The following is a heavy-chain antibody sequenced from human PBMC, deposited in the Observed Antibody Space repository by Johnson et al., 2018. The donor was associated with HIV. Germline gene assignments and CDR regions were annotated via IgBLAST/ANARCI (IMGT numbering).Heavy chain of an antibody. V-gene: IGHV3-48*01. J-gene: IGHJ3*01. D-gene: IGHD2-21*02. CDR2: ISSSGSTI. CDR3: VVVVTRRAFDF. Sequence: VQLVESGGGVVQPGRSLRLSCAASGFTFSSYAMHWVRQAPGKGLEWVSYISSSGSTIYYADSVKGRFTISRDNSKNTLYLQMNSLRAEDTAVYYCVVVVTRRAFDFWGQGTMVTVSS. CDR1: GFTFSSYA.